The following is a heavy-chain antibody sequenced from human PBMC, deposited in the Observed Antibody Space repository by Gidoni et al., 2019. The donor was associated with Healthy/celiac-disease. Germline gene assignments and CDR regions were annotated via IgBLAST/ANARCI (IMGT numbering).Heavy chain of an antibody. CDR3: ARGSSPIAAAGYYYYYYMDV. D-gene: IGHD6-13*01. J-gene: IGHJ6*03. CDR2: TYYRSKWYN. V-gene: IGHV6-1*01. Sequence: QVQLQQSGPGLVKPSQTLSLTCAISGDSVSRNIAAWNWIRQSPSRGLEWLGRTYYRSKWYNDYAVSVKSRITINPDTSKNQFSLQLNSVTPEDTAVYYCARGSSPIAAAGYYYYYYMDVWGKGTTVTVSS. CDR1: GDSVSRNIAA.